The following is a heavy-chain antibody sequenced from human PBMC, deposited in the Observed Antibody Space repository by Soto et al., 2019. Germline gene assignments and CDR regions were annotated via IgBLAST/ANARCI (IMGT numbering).Heavy chain of an antibody. J-gene: IGHJ4*02. Sequence: GSGPTLVNPTQTLTLTCTFPGFSLSTNGMCVSWIRQAPGKALEWLALIDWDDDKHYSTSLKTRLTISKDTSNKEVVLTMTNMDPVDTATYYCARIFLGYDSSGYYFYYFDYWGQGTLVTVSS. V-gene: IGHV2-70*01. CDR2: IDWDDDK. CDR1: GFSLSTNGMC. D-gene: IGHD3-22*01. CDR3: ARIFLGYDSSGYYFYYFDY.